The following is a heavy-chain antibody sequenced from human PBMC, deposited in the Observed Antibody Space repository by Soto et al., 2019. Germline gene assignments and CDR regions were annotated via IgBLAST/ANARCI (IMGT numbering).Heavy chain of an antibody. CDR1: GFTFRTYG. J-gene: IGHJ5*02. CDR2: ISNDGSET. CDR3: AKYVDDTGWNVELDP. D-gene: IGHD1-1*01. V-gene: IGHV3-30*18. Sequence: VQLVESGGGVVQPGRSQRLSCAASGFTFRTYGMHWVRQAPGQGLEWLAVISNDGSETYYADSVKGRFVISRDNSRKMLFLHMNSLRDEDTAMYYCAKYVDDTGWNVELDPWGQGTLVTVSS.